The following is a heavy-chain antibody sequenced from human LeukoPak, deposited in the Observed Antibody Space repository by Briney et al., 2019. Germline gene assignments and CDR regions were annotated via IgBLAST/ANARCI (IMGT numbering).Heavy chain of an antibody. V-gene: IGHV3-30*02. J-gene: IGHJ6*03. Sequence: HPGGSLRLSCAASGFTFSSYGMHWVRQAPGKGLEWVAFIRYDGSNKYYADSVKGRFTISRDNSKNTLYLQMNSLRAEDTAVYYCARVRCSGGSCPYYYYYYYMDVWGKGTTVTVSS. D-gene: IGHD2-15*01. CDR2: IRYDGSNK. CDR3: ARVRCSGGSCPYYYYYYYMDV. CDR1: GFTFSSYG.